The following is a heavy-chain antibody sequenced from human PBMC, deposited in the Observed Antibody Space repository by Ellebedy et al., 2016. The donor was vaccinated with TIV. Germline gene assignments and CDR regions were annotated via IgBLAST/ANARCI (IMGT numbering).Heavy chain of an antibody. Sequence: AASVKVSCKASGGTFSSYAISWVRQAPGQGLEWMGRIIPILGIANYAQKFQGRVTITADKSTSTAYMELSSRRSEDTSVYFCARYSGSGTYYRNGMDVWGQGTTVTVSS. CDR2: IIPILGIA. D-gene: IGHD3-10*01. V-gene: IGHV1-69*04. J-gene: IGHJ6*02. CDR1: GGTFSSYA. CDR3: ARYSGSGTYYRNGMDV.